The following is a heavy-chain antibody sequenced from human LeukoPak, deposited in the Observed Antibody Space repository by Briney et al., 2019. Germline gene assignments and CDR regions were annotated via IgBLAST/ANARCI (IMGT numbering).Heavy chain of an antibody. Sequence: SSETLSLTCAVYGGSLSGYYWSWIRQPPGKGLEWIGEINHSGSTNYNPSLKSRVTISVDTSKNQFSLKLSSVTAADTAVYYCARGRPYYDSSGYYYGLRYWGQGTLVTVSS. CDR2: INHSGST. D-gene: IGHD3-22*01. V-gene: IGHV4-34*01. J-gene: IGHJ4*02. CDR1: GGSLSGYY. CDR3: ARGRPYYDSSGYYYGLRY.